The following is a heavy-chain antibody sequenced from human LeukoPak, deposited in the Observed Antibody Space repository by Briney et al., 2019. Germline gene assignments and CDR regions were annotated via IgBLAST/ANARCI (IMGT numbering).Heavy chain of an antibody. Sequence: GGSLRLSCAASGFTFNNYWMNWVRQTPGKGLEWVANIKDDGSEKYYLDSVKGRFTISRDNAKNSLYLQMNGLRAEDTAVYYCAKDQRYWGQGTLVTVSS. CDR1: GFTFNNYW. CDR2: IKDDGSEK. J-gene: IGHJ4*02. V-gene: IGHV3-7*03. CDR3: AKDQRY.